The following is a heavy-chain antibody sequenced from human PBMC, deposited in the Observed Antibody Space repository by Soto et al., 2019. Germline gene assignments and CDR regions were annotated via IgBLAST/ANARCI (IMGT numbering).Heavy chain of an antibody. CDR2: IIPMLGTA. CDR3: ARDLGRDGYTYTRDDAFDI. J-gene: IGHJ3*02. CDR1: GGTFSSYA. D-gene: IGHD3-16*01. V-gene: IGHV1-69*10. Sequence: GASVKVSCKASGGTFSSYASSWVRQAPGQGLEWMGGIIPMLGTANYAQKFQGRVTITADKSTSTAYMELSSLRSEDTAVYYCARDLGRDGYTYTRDDAFDIWGQGTMVTVSS.